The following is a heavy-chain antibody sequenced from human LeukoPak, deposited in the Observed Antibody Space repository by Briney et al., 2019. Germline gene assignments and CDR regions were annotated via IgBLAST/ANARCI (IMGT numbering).Heavy chain of an antibody. V-gene: IGHV4-31*03. CDR1: GGSISSGGSY. Sequence: PSETLSLTCTVSGGSISSGGSYWSWIRQHPGKGLEWIGYIYDRGNTYSTPSLKGRLTMSVDTSKNHFSLRLRSVTAADTAVYYCARWGLYFYYMDVWGKGTTVAVSS. CDR3: ARWGLYFYYMDV. CDR2: IYDRGNT. D-gene: IGHD3-16*01. J-gene: IGHJ6*03.